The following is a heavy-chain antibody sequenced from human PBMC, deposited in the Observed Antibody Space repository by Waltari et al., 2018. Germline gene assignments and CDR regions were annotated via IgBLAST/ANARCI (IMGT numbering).Heavy chain of an antibody. Sequence: EVQLEESGGGLVRPGGSLRLSCAASGLTFSSYWMTLVRQAPGKGLEWVANRKQDGSETYYADSLKGRFTISRDNAKNSLYLQMNSPRAEDTALYYCARDHVFRGDFWSGYYDSWGQGTLVTVSS. J-gene: IGHJ4*02. CDR1: GLTFSSYW. D-gene: IGHD3-3*01. CDR3: ARDHVFRGDFWSGYYDS. CDR2: RKQDGSET. V-gene: IGHV3-7*01.